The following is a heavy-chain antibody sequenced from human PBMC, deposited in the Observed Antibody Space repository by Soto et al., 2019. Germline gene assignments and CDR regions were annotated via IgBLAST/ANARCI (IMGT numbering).Heavy chain of an antibody. Sequence: ASVKVSCKASGYTFTSYSIHWVRQAPGQGLEWIGWINTDNGDAKYSQKFQGRVTVTRDTSATTAYMEVSSLRSEDTAVYYCARGEKIAVAGKLSVFDIWGQGTMVTVSS. CDR1: GYTFTSYS. J-gene: IGHJ3*02. CDR2: INTDNGDA. V-gene: IGHV1-3*04. D-gene: IGHD6-19*01. CDR3: ARGEKIAVAGKLSVFDI.